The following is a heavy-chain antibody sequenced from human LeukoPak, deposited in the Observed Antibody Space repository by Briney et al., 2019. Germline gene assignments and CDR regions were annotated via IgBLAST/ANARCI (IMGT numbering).Heavy chain of an antibody. J-gene: IGHJ4*02. CDR3: AKAQRFGELGAFDY. D-gene: IGHD3-10*01. Sequence: GGSLRLSCAASGFTFSSYAMNWVRQAPGKGLEWVSAISGSGGSTYYADSVKGRFTISRDNSKNTLYLQMNSLRAEDTAVYYCAKAQRFGELGAFDYWGQGTLVTVSS. V-gene: IGHV3-23*01. CDR2: ISGSGGST. CDR1: GFTFSSYA.